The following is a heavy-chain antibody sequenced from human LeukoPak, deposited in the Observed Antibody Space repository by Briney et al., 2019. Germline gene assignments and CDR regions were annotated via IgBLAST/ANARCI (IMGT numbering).Heavy chain of an antibody. CDR1: GFTFSSYE. V-gene: IGHV3-23*01. Sequence: GGSLRLSCAASGFTFSSYEMNWVRQAPGKGLEWVSAISGSGGTTYYADSVKGRFTISRDNYKNKLFLQMNSLRAEDTALYYCAKGYCASFTCYSRFDPWGQGTLVTVSS. D-gene: IGHD2-21*02. CDR3: AKGYCASFTCYSRFDP. J-gene: IGHJ5*02. CDR2: ISGSGGTT.